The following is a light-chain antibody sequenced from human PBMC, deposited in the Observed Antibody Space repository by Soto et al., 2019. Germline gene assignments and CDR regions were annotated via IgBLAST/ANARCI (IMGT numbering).Light chain of an antibody. V-gene: IGKV1-5*03. CDR1: QSISSL. J-gene: IGKJ1*01. CDR2: KAS. CDR3: QHYSGARAT. Sequence: DIQMTQSPSTLSASVGDRVTITCRASQSISSLLAWYQQKPGKAPKLLIYKASSLKTGVPARFSGSGSGTEFTLTISRLGPDDFATYYCQHYSGARATFGQGTKV.